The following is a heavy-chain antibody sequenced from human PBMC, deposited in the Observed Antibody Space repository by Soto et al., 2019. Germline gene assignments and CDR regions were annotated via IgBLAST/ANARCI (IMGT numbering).Heavy chain of an antibody. Sequence: QLQLQESGSGLVKPSQTLSLTCAVSGGSISSGDYSWSWIRQPPGKGLEWIGYIYHSGSTYYNPSLKSRVTISVDRSKNQFSLNLSSVTAADTAVYYCARENNVLPGGYFDYWGQGTLVTVSS. CDR1: GGSISSGDYS. D-gene: IGHD3-10*01. CDR2: IYHSGST. V-gene: IGHV4-30-2*01. J-gene: IGHJ4*02. CDR3: ARENNVLPGGYFDY.